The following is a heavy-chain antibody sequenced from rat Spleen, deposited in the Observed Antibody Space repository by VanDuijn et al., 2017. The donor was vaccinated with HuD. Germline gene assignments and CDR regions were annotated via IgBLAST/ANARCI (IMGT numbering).Heavy chain of an antibody. CDR2: IKAKSNNYAT. CDR1: GFTFSTAW. V-gene: IGHV6-6*01. CDR3: ACKTGSGDFDY. J-gene: IGHJ2*01. Sequence: EVQVLESGGGLVQPGNSLKLSCATSGFTFSTAWMYWSRQFPEKRLEWVARIKAKSNNYATDYTESVKGRFTISRDDSKSSIYLQMNNLKEEDTAIYYCACKTGSGDFDYWGQGVMVTVSS. D-gene: IGHD5-1*01.